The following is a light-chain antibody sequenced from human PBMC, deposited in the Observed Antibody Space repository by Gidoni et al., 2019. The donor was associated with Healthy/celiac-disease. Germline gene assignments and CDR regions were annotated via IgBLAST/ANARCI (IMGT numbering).Light chain of an antibody. CDR2: AAS. CDR1: QGISSY. J-gene: IGKJ1*01. CDR3: QHYYSYPWT. V-gene: IGKV1-8*01. Sequence: AIRITQSPSSLSASTGDRVTITCRASQGISSYLAWYQQKPGKAPKLLIYAASTLQSGVPSRFSGSGSGTDFTLTISCLQSEDFATYYCQHYYSYPWTFGQGTKVEIK.